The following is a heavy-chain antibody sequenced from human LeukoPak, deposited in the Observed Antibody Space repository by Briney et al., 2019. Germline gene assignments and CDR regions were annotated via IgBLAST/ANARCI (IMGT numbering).Heavy chain of an antibody. CDR2: IYYSGST. CDR3: ARPHMYYYYMDV. D-gene: IGHD2-21*01. V-gene: IGHV4-59*01. Sequence: SETLSLTCTVSGGSISSYYWSWIRQPPGKGLEWIGYIYYSGSTNYNPSLKSRVTISVDTSKNQFSLKLSSVTAADTAVYYCARPHMYYYYMDVWGKGTTVTISS. J-gene: IGHJ6*03. CDR1: GGSISSYY.